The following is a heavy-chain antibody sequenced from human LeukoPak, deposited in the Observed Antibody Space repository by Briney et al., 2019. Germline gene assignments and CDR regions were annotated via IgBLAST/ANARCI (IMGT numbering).Heavy chain of an antibody. Sequence: GGSLRLSCAASGFTFSSGMHWVRQAPGKGLEWVAVISYDGNHKYYGDSVKGRFTISRDNSRNTLYLQMDSLKTEDTAVYYCAKGELHFNTCSFDYWGQGTLVTVSS. V-gene: IGHV3-30*18. J-gene: IGHJ4*02. CDR2: ISYDGNHK. CDR3: AKGELHFNTCSFDY. D-gene: IGHD1-26*01. CDR1: GFTFSSG.